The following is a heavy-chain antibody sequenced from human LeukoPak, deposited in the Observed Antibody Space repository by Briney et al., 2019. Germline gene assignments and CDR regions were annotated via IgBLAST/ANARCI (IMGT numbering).Heavy chain of an antibody. V-gene: IGHV1-2*02. CDR2: INPNSGGT. J-gene: IGHJ4*02. CDR3: ARVYRYCDILTGFHGGDTSFDS. Sequence: ASVKVSCKASGYTFTGYYMHWVRQAPGQGLEWIGWINPNSGGTNYGQKFQGRVTMTRDASISTAYMELSRLRSDDTAVYYCARVYRYCDILTGFHGGDTSFDSWGQGTLVTVSS. CDR1: GYTFTGYY. D-gene: IGHD3-9*01.